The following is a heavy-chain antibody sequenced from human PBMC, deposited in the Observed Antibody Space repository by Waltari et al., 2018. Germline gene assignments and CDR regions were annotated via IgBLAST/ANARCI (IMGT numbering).Heavy chain of an antibody. CDR2: INPNRGGT. V-gene: IGHV1-2*06. Sequence: QVQLVQSGAELKEPGASMKVSCKASGYTFTGYYMHWVRQAPGQGLEWMVRINPNRGGTNSAQKFQGRVTMTRDTSINTAYMELSRLRSDDTALYYCVRGGIWYDTSGHRFLFDYWGQGTLVTVSS. CDR3: VRGGIWYDTSGHRFLFDY. J-gene: IGHJ4*02. CDR1: GYTFTGYY. D-gene: IGHD3-22*01.